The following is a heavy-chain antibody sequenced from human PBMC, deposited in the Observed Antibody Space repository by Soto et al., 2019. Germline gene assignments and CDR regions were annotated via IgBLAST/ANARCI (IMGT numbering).Heavy chain of an antibody. V-gene: IGHV4-39*01. Sequence: SETLSLTCTVSGGSISSSSYYWGWIRQPPGKGLEWIGSIYYSGSTYYNPSLKSRVTISVDTSKNQFSLKLSSVTAADTAVYYCARNGVFRSGYYEFTLDPWGQGTLVTVSS. CDR1: GGSISSSSYY. CDR3: ARNGVFRSGYYEFTLDP. CDR2: IYYSGST. J-gene: IGHJ5*02. D-gene: IGHD3-3*01.